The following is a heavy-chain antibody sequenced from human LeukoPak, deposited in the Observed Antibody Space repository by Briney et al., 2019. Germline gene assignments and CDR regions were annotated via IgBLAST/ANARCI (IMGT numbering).Heavy chain of an antibody. CDR3: AREPYDSSGYPLDY. V-gene: IGHV3-30-3*01. J-gene: IGHJ4*02. Sequence: GRSLRLSCAASGFTFSSYAMHWVRQAPGKGLEWVAVISYDGSNKYYADSVKGRFTISRDNSKNTLYLPMNSLRAEDTAVYYCAREPYDSSGYPLDYWGQGTLVTVSS. CDR1: GFTFSSYA. CDR2: ISYDGSNK. D-gene: IGHD3-22*01.